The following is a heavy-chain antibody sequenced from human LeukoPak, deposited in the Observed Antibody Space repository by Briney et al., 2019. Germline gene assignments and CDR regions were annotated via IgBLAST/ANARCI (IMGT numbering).Heavy chain of an antibody. J-gene: IGHJ4*01. Sequence: GGSLRLSCAASGFRFSTYAMSWVRQAPGKGLDWVSTLSGNGGTTYQADSVKGRFTISRDNSNSMLCLHMSSLRAEDTALYYCVKSLPESCTAGSCPPSDYWGHGTLVTVSS. CDR3: VKSLPESCTAGSCPPSDY. CDR2: LSGNGGTT. D-gene: IGHD2-15*01. CDR1: GFRFSTYA. V-gene: IGHV3-23*01.